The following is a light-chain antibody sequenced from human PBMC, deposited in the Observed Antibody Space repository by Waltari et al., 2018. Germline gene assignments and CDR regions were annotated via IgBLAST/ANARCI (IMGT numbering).Light chain of an antibody. J-gene: IGKJ1*01. CDR3: QQYGSSPRT. V-gene: IGKV3-20*01. CDR2: GES. Sequence: EIVLTQSPGTLSLSPGERATLPCRPSQSVSSSYLAWYQQKPGQAPRLLIYGESSRATGIPDRFSGSGSGTDFTLTISRLEPEDFAVYYCQQYGSSPRTFGQGTKVEIK. CDR1: QSVSSSY.